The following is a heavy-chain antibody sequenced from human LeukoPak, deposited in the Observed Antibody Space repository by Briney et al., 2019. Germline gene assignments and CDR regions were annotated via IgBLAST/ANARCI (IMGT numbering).Heavy chain of an antibody. CDR2: INQDGSEK. CDR3: ARKPPGRQQRYFDL. D-gene: IGHD6-13*01. J-gene: IGHJ2*01. Sequence: PGGSLRLSCAASGFTFSSYWMSWVRQAPGTGLEWVANINQDGSEKYYVDSVKGRFTISRDNAKNLLYLQVNSLRADDTAVYYCARKPPGRQQRYFDLWGRGALVTVSS. CDR1: GFTFSSYW. V-gene: IGHV3-7*01.